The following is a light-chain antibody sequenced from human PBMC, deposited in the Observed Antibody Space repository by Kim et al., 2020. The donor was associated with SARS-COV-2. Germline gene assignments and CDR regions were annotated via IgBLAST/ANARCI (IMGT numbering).Light chain of an antibody. CDR3: QQYNNWPLT. J-gene: IGKJ4*01. CDR2: GAS. Sequence: VSPGDSATLSCRASQSVSSNLAWYQQKPGQAPRLLIYGASTRATGSPARFSGSGSGTEFTLTISSLQSEDFAVYYCQQYNNWPLTFGGGTKVDIK. V-gene: IGKV3-15*01. CDR1: QSVSSN.